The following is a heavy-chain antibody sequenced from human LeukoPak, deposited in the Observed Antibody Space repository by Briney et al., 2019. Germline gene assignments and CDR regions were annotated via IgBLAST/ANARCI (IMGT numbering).Heavy chain of an antibody. Sequence: GGSLRLSCAASGFTFSSYAMHWVRQAPGKGLEWVAVISYDGSNKYYADSVKGRFTISRDNSKNTLYLQMNSLRAEDTAVYYCAKDRGNVVPAAMKVGWFDPWGQGTLVTVSS. CDR2: ISYDGSNK. V-gene: IGHV3-30-3*01. J-gene: IGHJ5*02. D-gene: IGHD2-2*01. CDR3: AKDRGNVVPAAMKVGWFDP. CDR1: GFTFSSYA.